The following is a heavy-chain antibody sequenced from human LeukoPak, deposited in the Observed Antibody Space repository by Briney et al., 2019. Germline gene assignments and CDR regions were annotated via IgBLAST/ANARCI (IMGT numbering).Heavy chain of an antibody. Sequence: DSVKVSCKASGYTFTSYDINWVRQATGQGLEWMGWMNPNSGNTGYAQKFQGRVTMTRNTSISTAYMELSSLRSEDTAVYYCARPTKKYGSGSFDYWGQGTLVTVSS. CDR1: GYTFTSYD. CDR3: ARPTKKYGSGSFDY. CDR2: MNPNSGNT. D-gene: IGHD3-10*01. V-gene: IGHV1-8*01. J-gene: IGHJ4*02.